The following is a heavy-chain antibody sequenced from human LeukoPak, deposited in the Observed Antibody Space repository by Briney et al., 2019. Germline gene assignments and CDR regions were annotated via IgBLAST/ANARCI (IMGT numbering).Heavy chain of an antibody. J-gene: IGHJ3*02. D-gene: IGHD3-22*01. CDR2: INPSGGST. CDR1: RGTFSSYT. CDR3: ARDRPITMIVVAKDGGSRRDAFDI. V-gene: IGHV1-46*01. Sequence: GASVKVSCKASRGTFSSYTISWVRQAPGQGLEWMGIINPSGGSTSYAQKFQGRVTMTRDMSTSTVYMELSSLRSEDTAVYYCARDRPITMIVVAKDGGSRRDAFDIWGQGTMVTVSS.